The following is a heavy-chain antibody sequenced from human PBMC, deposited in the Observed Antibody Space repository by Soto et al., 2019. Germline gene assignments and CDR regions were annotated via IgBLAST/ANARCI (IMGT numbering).Heavy chain of an antibody. CDR3: ARYYYASGSYHYYFDY. D-gene: IGHD3-10*01. Sequence: QVQLVESGGGLVKSGGSLRLSCAASGFTFSNYYMSWIRQAPGKGLEWVSYISSSSSCTSYADSMKGRFTISRDNAKNSVYLQMNSLRGEDTAVYYCARYYYASGSYHYYFDYWGQGTLVTVSS. V-gene: IGHV3-11*06. CDR2: ISSSSSCT. CDR1: GFTFSNYY. J-gene: IGHJ4*02.